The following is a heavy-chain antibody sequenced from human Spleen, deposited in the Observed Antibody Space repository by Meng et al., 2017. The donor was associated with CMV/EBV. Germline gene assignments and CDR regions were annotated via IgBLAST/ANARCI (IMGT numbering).Heavy chain of an antibody. V-gene: IGHV3-23*01. CDR2: ISDSGDSP. CDR3: ASYYDLYYGMDV. D-gene: IGHD3-22*01. J-gene: IGHJ6*02. CDR1: GFTFKSYA. Sequence: GGSLRLSCTASGFTFKSYAMTWVRQAPGKGLEWISLISDSGDSPYYADSGKGRFTISRDNSKNTLYLQMNSLRAEDTALYYCASYYDLYYGMDVWGQGTTVTVSS.